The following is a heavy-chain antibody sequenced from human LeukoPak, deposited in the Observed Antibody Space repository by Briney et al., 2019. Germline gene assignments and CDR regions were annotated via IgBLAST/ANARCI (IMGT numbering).Heavy chain of an antibody. V-gene: IGHV4-39*07. D-gene: IGHD2-2*01. CDR2: IYYSGST. CDR1: GGAISSSSYY. CDR3: ARGGVDPATEIFDY. Sequence: PSETLSLTCTVSGGAISSSSYYWGWIRQPPGKGLEWIGSIYYSGSTYSNPSLKSRVTISVDTSKNQFSLKLSSVTAADTAVYYCARGGVDPATEIFDYWGQGTLVTVSS. J-gene: IGHJ4*02.